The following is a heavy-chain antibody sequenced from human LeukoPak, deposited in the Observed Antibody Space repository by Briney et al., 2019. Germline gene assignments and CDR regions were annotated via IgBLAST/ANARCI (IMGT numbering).Heavy chain of an antibody. CDR1: GGSISSYY. CDR2: IYYSGST. J-gene: IGHJ5*02. D-gene: IGHD2-2*01. CDR3: ASLGCSSTSCYGAAGWFDP. V-gene: IGHV4-59*01. Sequence: SETLSLTCTVSGGSISSYYWSWIRQPPGKGLEWIGYIYYSGSTNYNPSLKSRVTISVDTSKNQFSLKLSSVTAADTAVYYCASLGCSSTSCYGAAGWFDPWGQGTLVTVPS.